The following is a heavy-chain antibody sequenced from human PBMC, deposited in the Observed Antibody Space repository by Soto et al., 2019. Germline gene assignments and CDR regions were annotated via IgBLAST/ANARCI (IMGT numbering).Heavy chain of an antibody. D-gene: IGHD6-6*01. CDR2: INHSGST. V-gene: IGHV4-34*01. Sequence: SETLSLTCAVYGGSFSGYYWSWIRQPPGKGLEWIGEINHSGSTNYNPSLKSRVTISVDTSKNQFSLKLSSVTAADTAVYYCARGGSSPNYYYYYYYMDVWGKGTTVTVSS. CDR1: GGSFSGYY. CDR3: ARGGSSPNYYYYYYYMDV. J-gene: IGHJ6*03.